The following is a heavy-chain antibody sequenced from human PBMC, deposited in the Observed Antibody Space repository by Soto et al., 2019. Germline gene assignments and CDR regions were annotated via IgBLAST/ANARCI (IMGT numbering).Heavy chain of an antibody. Sequence: GGSLRLSCAASGFTFSSYAMSWVRQAPGKGLEWVSAISGSGGSTYYADSVKGRFTISGDNSKNTLYLQMNSLRAEDTAVYYCAKDSSGYYYVDNWFDPWGQGTLVTVSS. J-gene: IGHJ5*02. CDR3: AKDSSGYYYVDNWFDP. V-gene: IGHV3-23*01. CDR1: GFTFSSYA. D-gene: IGHD3-22*01. CDR2: ISGSGGST.